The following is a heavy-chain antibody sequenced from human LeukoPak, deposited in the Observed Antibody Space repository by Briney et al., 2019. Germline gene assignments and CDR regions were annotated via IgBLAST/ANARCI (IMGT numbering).Heavy chain of an antibody. Sequence: SETLSLTCAIYGESFSGYYCSWIRQPPGQGLEWIGEINHSGSTNYNPSLKRRVTISVDTSKKQLSLKLNSVTAADTAVYYCARQSRKWGIPVAVHFDYWGQGTLVTVSS. CDR2: INHSGST. J-gene: IGHJ4*02. V-gene: IGHV4-34*01. CDR3: ARQSRKWGIPVAVHFDY. CDR1: GESFSGYY. D-gene: IGHD6-19*01.